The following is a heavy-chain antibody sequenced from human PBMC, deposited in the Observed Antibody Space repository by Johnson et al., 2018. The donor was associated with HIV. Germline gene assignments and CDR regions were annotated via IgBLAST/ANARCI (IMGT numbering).Heavy chain of an antibody. CDR3: AKERGIVVVRDAFDI. CDR1: GFTFSNYW. Sequence: VQLVESGGGLVKPGGSLRLSCAGSGFTFSNYWMSWVRQAPGKGLEWVANIKQDGSEKYYVDSVKGRFTISRDNAKNSLYLQMNSLRAEDTAVYYCAKERGIVVVRDAFDIWGQGTMVTVSS. J-gene: IGHJ3*02. CDR2: IKQDGSEK. D-gene: IGHD3-22*01. V-gene: IGHV3-7*01.